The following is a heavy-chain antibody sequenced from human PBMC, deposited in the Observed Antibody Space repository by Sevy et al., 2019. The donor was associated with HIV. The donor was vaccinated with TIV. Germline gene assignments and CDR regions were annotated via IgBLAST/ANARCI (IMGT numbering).Heavy chain of an antibody. D-gene: IGHD1-1*01. CDR3: AAPPKSRQGTGTRGVWDY. CDR2: INHSGST. Sequence: SETLSLTCAVYGGSFSGYYWSWISQPPGKGLEWIGEINHSGSTNYNPSLKSRVTISVDTSKNQFSLKLSSVTAADTAVYYCAAPPKSRQGTGTRGVWDYWGQGTLVTVSS. CDR1: GGSFSGYY. V-gene: IGHV4-34*01. J-gene: IGHJ4*02.